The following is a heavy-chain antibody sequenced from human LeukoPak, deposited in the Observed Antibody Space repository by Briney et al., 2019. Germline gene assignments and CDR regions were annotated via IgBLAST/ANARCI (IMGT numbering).Heavy chain of an antibody. Sequence: SETLSLTCTVSGGSISSGSYYWSWIRQPAGKGLEWIGRIYTSGSTNYNPSLKSRVTISVDTSKNQFSLKLSSVTAAGTAVYYCARTSYYYDSSGYYYYFDYWGQGTLVTVSS. J-gene: IGHJ4*02. V-gene: IGHV4-61*02. D-gene: IGHD3-22*01. CDR3: ARTSYYYDSSGYYYYFDY. CDR2: IYTSGST. CDR1: GGSISSGSYY.